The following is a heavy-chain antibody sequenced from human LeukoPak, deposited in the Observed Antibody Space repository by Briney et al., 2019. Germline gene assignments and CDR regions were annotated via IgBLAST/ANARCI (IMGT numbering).Heavy chain of an antibody. CDR1: GFTFSSYS. Sequence: GSLSLSCAASGFTFSSYSMNWVRPAPGKGMEWVSSISSSSSYIYYADSVKGRFTTSRDNAKNSLYLQMNSLRAEDTAVYYCARDLSGVTGYTYGRGIDYWGQGTLVTVSS. V-gene: IGHV3-21*01. CDR3: ARDLSGVTGYTYGRGIDY. CDR2: ISSSSSYI. J-gene: IGHJ4*02. D-gene: IGHD5-18*01.